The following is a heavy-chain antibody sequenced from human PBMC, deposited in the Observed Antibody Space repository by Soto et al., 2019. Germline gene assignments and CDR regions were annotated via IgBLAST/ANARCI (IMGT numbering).Heavy chain of an antibody. J-gene: IGHJ4*02. V-gene: IGHV3-23*01. Sequence: GGSLRLSCAASGFTFSSYAMSWVRQAPGKGLEWVSAISGSGGSTYYADSVKGRFTISRDNSKNTLYLQMNSLRAEDTAVYYCAKSVAGMVREDYFDYWGQGTLVTVSS. D-gene: IGHD6-19*01. CDR2: ISGSGGST. CDR1: GFTFSSYA. CDR3: AKSVAGMVREDYFDY.